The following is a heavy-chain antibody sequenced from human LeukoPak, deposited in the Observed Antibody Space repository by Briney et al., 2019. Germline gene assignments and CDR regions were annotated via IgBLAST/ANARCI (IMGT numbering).Heavy chain of an antibody. Sequence: PSETLSLTCTVSGGSISSYYWSWIRQPPGKGLEWIGRIYTSGSTNYNPSLKSRVTMSVDTSKNQFSLKLSSVTAADTAVYYCARTWYYGSGSYYNLYYYYGMDVWGQGTTVTVSS. V-gene: IGHV4-4*07. CDR2: IYTSGST. J-gene: IGHJ6*02. D-gene: IGHD3-10*01. CDR1: GGSISSYY. CDR3: ARTWYYGSGSYYNLYYYYGMDV.